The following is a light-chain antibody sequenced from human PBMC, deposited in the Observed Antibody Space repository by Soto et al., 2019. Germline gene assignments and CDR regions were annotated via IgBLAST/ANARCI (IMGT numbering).Light chain of an antibody. J-gene: IGLJ3*02. CDR2: EVN. CDR3: CSYVGSSILM. CDR1: SSDVGLYNL. Sequence: QSVLTQPASVSVSPGQSITISCTGTSSDVGLYNLVSWYQQLPGKAPKLIIYEVNERPSGISDRFSGSKSGNTASLTISGLQDEDEADYYCCSYVGSSILMFGGGTKLTVL. V-gene: IGLV2-23*02.